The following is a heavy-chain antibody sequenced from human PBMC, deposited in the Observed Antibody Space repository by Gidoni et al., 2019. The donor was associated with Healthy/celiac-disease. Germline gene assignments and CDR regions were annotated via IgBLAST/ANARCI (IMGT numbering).Heavy chain of an antibody. CDR2: ISSSSSYI. CDR1: GFTFSLYS. D-gene: IGHD1-20*01. J-gene: IGHJ6*02. Sequence: EVQLVESGGGLVKPGGSLRLSCAASGFTFSLYSMNWVRQAPGKGLEWFSSISSSSSYIYYADSVKGRFTISRDNAKNSLYLQMNSLRAEDTAVYYCARDLPAKEYNWNDDRPYYGMDVWGQGTTVTVSS. V-gene: IGHV3-21*01. CDR3: ARDLPAKEYNWNDDRPYYGMDV.